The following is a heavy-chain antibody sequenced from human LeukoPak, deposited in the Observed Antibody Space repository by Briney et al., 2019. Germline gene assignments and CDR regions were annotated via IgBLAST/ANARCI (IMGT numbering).Heavy chain of an antibody. CDR2: IFYSGST. V-gene: IGHV4-39*07. CDR3: ARDRFLTVFDI. D-gene: IGHD2-21*01. Sequence: TSETLSLTCTVSGGSISTSSYYWGWVRQPPGKGLEWIGNIFYSGSTYYSPSLKSRVTISLDTSRNQFSLKLSSVTAADTAVYYCARDRFLTVFDIWGQGTMVTVSS. J-gene: IGHJ3*02. CDR1: GGSISTSSYY.